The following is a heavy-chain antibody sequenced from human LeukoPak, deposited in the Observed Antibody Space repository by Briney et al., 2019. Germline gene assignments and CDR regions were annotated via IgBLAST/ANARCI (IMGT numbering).Heavy chain of an antibody. CDR2: ISSSGSTI. CDR3: ASARKQSSWYYDILTGYGMDV. CDR1: GFTFSDYY. V-gene: IGHV3-11*01. Sequence: PGGSLRLSCAASGFTFSDYYMSWIRQAPGKGLEWVSYISSSGSTIYYADSVKGRFTISRDNAKNSLYLQMNSLRAEDTAVYYCASARKQSSWYYDILTGYGMDVWGQGTTVTVSS. D-gene: IGHD3-9*01. J-gene: IGHJ6*02.